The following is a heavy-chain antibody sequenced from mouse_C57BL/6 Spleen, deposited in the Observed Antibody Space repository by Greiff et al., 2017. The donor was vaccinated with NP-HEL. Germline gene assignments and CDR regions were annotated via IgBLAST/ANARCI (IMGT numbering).Heavy chain of an antibody. CDR3: ARQRDYYGSSYGYAMDY. J-gene: IGHJ4*01. Sequence: EVMLVESGGDLVKPGGSLKLSCAASGFTFSSYGMSWVRQTPDKRLEWVATISSGGSYTYYPDSVKGRFTISRDNAKNTLYLQMSSLKSEDTAMYYCARQRDYYGSSYGYAMDYWGQGTSVTVSS. CDR2: ISSGGSYT. CDR1: GFTFSSYG. V-gene: IGHV5-6*01. D-gene: IGHD1-1*01.